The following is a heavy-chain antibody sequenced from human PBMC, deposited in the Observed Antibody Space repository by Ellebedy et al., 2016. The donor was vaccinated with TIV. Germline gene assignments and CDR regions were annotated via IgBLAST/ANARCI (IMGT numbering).Heavy chain of an antibody. V-gene: IGHV3-66*01. J-gene: IGHJ4*02. CDR2: IYSDGAT. CDR1: GFAVSSNY. Sequence: GESLKISCAASGFAVSSNYMSWVRQAPGKALEWLSAIYSDGATYYADSVKARFTISRDNSKNTVNLEMYSLRVEDTAVYYCSSVRTDNDYWGQGTLVTVSS. D-gene: IGHD2-2*01. CDR3: SSVRTDNDY.